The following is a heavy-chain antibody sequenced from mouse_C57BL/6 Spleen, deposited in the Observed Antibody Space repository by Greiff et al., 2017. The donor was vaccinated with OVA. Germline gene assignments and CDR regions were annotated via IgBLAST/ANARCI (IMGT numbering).Heavy chain of an antibody. D-gene: IGHD3-3*01. J-gene: IGHJ2*01. CDR1: GYTFSDYG. CDR2: ISTGSSTI. Sequence: EVMLVESGGGLVKPGGSLKLSCAASGYTFSDYGMHWVRQAPEQGLEWVAYISTGSSTIYYADTVKGRFTISTDNATNTLFLQMTSLRSEDTAMYYCGSAGTPHFDYWGQGTTLTVSS. CDR3: GSAGTPHFDY. V-gene: IGHV5-17*01.